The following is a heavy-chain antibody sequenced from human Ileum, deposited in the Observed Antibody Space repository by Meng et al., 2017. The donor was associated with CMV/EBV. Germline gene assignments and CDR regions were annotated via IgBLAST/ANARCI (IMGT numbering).Heavy chain of an antibody. CDR2: IYHSGNT. Sequence: VSGVSMTSGGYYWSWIRQPPGKGLEWIGYIYHSGNTYYNPSLKSRVSISIDTSKNQFSLNLTSVTAADTAVYYCARLAAGINWFDPWGQGTLVTVSS. CDR1: GVSMTSGGYY. V-gene: IGHV4-31*02. J-gene: IGHJ5*02. D-gene: IGHD6-19*01. CDR3: ARLAAGINWFDP.